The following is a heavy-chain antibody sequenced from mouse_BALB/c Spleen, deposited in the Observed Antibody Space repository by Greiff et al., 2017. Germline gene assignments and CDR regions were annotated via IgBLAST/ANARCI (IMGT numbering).Heavy chain of an antibody. CDR1: GFTFSSYA. CDR3: ANYYGSKVLYAMDY. V-gene: IGHV5-6-5*01. Sequence: EVKLVESGGGLVQPGGSLNLSCAASGFTFSSYAMSWVRQTPEKRLEWVASISSGGSTYYPDSVKGRFTISRDNARNILYLQMSSLRSEDTAMYYCANYYGSKVLYAMDYWGQGTSVTVSS. J-gene: IGHJ4*01. D-gene: IGHD1-1*01. CDR2: ISSGGST.